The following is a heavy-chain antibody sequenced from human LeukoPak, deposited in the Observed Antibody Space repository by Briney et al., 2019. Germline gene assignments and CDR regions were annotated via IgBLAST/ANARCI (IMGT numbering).Heavy chain of an antibody. J-gene: IGHJ1*01. D-gene: IGHD1-26*01. Sequence: PGGSLRLSCAASGFTFSDYYMSWIRQAAGKGLKWLSYISSSGSTIYYADSVKGRFTISRDNAKNSLYLQMNSLRAEDTAVYYCAKDPIGRSGSYRDWFFQHWGQGTLVTVSS. CDR1: GFTFSDYY. V-gene: IGHV3-11*04. CDR3: AKDPIGRSGSYRDWFFQH. CDR2: ISSSGSTI.